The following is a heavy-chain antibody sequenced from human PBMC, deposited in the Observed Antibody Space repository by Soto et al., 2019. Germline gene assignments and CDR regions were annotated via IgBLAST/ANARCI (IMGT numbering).Heavy chain of an antibody. J-gene: IGHJ5*02. CDR1: GGSISSYY. CDR2: IYYSGST. CDR3: ARGRGDVTIFGVVNNWFDP. Sequence: QVQLQESGPGLVKPSETLSLTCTVSGGSISSYYWSWIRQPPGKGLEWIGYIYYSGSTDYNPSLKSRVTISVDTSKNQFSLKLSSVTAADTAVYYCARGRGDVTIFGVVNNWFDPWGQGTLVTVSS. V-gene: IGHV4-59*01. D-gene: IGHD3-3*01.